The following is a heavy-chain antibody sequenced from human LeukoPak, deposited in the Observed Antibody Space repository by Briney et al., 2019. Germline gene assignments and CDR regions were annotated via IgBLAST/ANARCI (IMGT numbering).Heavy chain of an antibody. J-gene: IGHJ4*02. CDR2: IYHSGST. V-gene: IGHV4-4*02. Sequence: SETLSLTCAVSGGSISSSNWWSWVRQPPGKGLEWIGEIYHSGSTNYNPSLKSRVTISVDKSKNQFSLKLSSVTAADTAVYYCASTMVRGVRSNYWGQGTLVTVSS. CDR3: ASTMVRGVRSNY. CDR1: GGSISSSNW. D-gene: IGHD3-10*01.